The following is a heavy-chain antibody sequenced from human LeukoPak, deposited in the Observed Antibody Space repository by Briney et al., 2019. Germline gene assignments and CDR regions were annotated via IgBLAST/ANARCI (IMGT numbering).Heavy chain of an antibody. V-gene: IGHV1-2*02. CDR1: GYTFTGNY. D-gene: IGHD2-2*01. CDR3: ARGGLVVCSGTSCFEGYES. Sequence: AASVKVSCKASGYTFTGNYMHWVRQAPGQGLEWMGWINPNSGGTKFAQKFQGRVTMTRDTSISTASMELSRLTSDDTAVYYCARGGLVVCSGTSCFEGYESWGQGTLVTVSS. CDR2: INPNSGGT. J-gene: IGHJ5*02.